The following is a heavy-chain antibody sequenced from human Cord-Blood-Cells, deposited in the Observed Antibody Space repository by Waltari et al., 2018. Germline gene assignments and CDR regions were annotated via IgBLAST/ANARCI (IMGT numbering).Heavy chain of an antibody. J-gene: IGHJ3*02. CDR1: GLTVSSDS. V-gene: IGHV3-21*01. D-gene: IGHD5-18*01. Sequence: EVQLVESGGGLVKPGGALRRSCAASGLTVSSDSMNCVCQAPGKGLEWVSSISSRSSYIYYADSVKGRFTISRDNAKNSLYLQMNSLRAEDTAVYYCARAWDTAMHAFDIWGQGTMVTVSS. CDR2: ISSRSSYI. CDR3: ARAWDTAMHAFDI.